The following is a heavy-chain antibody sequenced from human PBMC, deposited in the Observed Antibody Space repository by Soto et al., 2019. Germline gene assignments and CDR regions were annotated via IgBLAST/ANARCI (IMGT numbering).Heavy chain of an antibody. Sequence: ASVKVSCNASGYTFTGYYMHWVRQAPGQGLEWMGWINPNSGGTNYAQKFQGRVTMTRDTSISTAYMELSRLRSDDTAVYYCARAQTYYYGAGSYYFGYWGQGTLVTVSS. CDR2: INPNSGGT. CDR3: ARAQTYYYGAGSYYFGY. D-gene: IGHD3-10*01. CDR1: GYTFTGYY. V-gene: IGHV1-2*02. J-gene: IGHJ4*02.